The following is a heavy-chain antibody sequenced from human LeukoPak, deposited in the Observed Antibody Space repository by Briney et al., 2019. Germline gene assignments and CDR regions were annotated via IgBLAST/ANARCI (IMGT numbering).Heavy chain of an antibody. CDR1: EFTFRTCE. CDR3: ARESGLGVISPYSDF. Sequence: GGSLRLSCAASEFTFRTCEMIWVRQAPGKGLEWVSYISGSGNKIYYADSVKGRFTISRDNARNSLYLQMNSLRVEDTALYYCARESGLGVISPYSDFWGQGTLVTVSP. D-gene: IGHD2-21*01. J-gene: IGHJ4*02. CDR2: ISGSGNKI. V-gene: IGHV3-48*03.